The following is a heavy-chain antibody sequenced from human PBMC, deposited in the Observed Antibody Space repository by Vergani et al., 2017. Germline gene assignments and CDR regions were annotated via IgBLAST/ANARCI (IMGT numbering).Heavy chain of an antibody. Sequence: QLQLQESGPGLVKPSETLSLTCTVSGGSISSSSYYWGWIRQPPGKGLEWIGYIYYSGSTNYNPSLKSRVTISVDTSKNQFSLKLSSVTAADTAVYYCARDGLGYCSGGSCSNWFDPWGQGALVTVSS. J-gene: IGHJ5*02. D-gene: IGHD2-15*01. CDR3: ARDGLGYCSGGSCSNWFDP. CDR2: IYYSGST. V-gene: IGHV4-61*05. CDR1: GGSISSSSYY.